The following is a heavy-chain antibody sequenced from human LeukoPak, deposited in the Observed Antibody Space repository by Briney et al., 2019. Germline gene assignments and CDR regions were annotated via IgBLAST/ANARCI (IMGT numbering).Heavy chain of an antibody. CDR1: GFTFSSYG. CDR2: ISSSSSTI. J-gene: IGHJ4*02. Sequence: PGGSLRLSCAASGFTFSSYGMTWVRQAPGKGLEWVSYISSSSSTIYYADSVKGRFTISRDNAKNSLYLQLNSLRGEDTAVYYCAKFDNRIVGAASFSYWGQGTLVTVSS. D-gene: IGHD1-26*01. V-gene: IGHV3-48*01. CDR3: AKFDNRIVGAASFSY.